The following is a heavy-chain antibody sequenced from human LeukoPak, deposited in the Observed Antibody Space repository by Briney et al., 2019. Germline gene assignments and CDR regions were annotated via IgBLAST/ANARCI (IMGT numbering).Heavy chain of an antibody. CDR1: GGSISSSSYY. CDR2: IYYSGSA. J-gene: IGHJ4*02. Sequence: SETLSLTCIVSGGSISSSSYYWGWIRQPPGKGLEWIGSIYYSGSAYYNPSLKSRVTISVGTSKNQFSLKLSSVTAADTAVYYCAVLTFFDYWGQGTLVTVSS. V-gene: IGHV4-39*01. D-gene: IGHD1-20*01. CDR3: AVLTFFDY.